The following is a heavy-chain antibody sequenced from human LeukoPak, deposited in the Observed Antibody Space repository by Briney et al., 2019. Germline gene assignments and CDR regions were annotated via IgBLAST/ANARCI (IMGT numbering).Heavy chain of an antibody. CDR2: IYTSGSP. CDR1: GGSLSSYY. D-gene: IGHD6-13*01. Sequence: PSETLSLTCTVSGGSLSSYYWSWIRQPAGKGLEWIGRIYTSGSPNYNPSLKSRVTMSVEPSKNQFSLKLSSVTAADTAVYYCARDQAFASRSRSEYFDLWGRGTLVTVSS. CDR3: ARDQAFASRSRSEYFDL. J-gene: IGHJ2*01. V-gene: IGHV4-4*07.